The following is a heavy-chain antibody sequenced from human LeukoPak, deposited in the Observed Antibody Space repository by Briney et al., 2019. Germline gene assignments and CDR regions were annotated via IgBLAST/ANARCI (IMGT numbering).Heavy chain of an antibody. CDR2: ISHDGSYQ. V-gene: IGHV3-30*18. CDR3: AKAVDTAMVLYFDY. J-gene: IGHJ4*02. Sequence: GGSLRLSCAASGFTFSGHAMHWVRQAPGKGLELLAYISHDGSYQYHVDSVKGRFTISRDISKNTLYLQMNSLRGEDTAVYYCAKAVDTAMVLYFDYWGQGTLVTVSS. CDR1: GFTFSGHA. D-gene: IGHD5-18*01.